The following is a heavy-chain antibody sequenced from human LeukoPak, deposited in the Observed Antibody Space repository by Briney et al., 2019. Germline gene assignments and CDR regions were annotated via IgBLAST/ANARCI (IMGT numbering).Heavy chain of an antibody. V-gene: IGHV4-38-2*01. CDR1: GYSISSGYY. D-gene: IGHD3-3*01. Sequence: SETLSLTCAVSGYSISSGYYWGWIRQPPGKGLEWIGSIYHSGSTYYNPSLKSRVTISVDTSKNQFSLKLSSVTDADTAVYYCASPIFGVAFDYWGQGTLVTVSS. CDR2: IYHSGST. J-gene: IGHJ4*02. CDR3: ASPIFGVAFDY.